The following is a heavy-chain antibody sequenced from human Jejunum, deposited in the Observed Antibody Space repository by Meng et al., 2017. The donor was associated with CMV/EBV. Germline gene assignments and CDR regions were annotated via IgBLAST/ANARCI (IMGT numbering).Heavy chain of an antibody. J-gene: IGHJ4*02. V-gene: IGHV4-59*01. CDR3: ARGWGTTSPWDS. CDR2: IDYSGST. D-gene: IGHD3-16*01. Sequence: CTSSGGAIRGYFWNWMRESPEKGLEWIGNIDYSGSTKYNPTLKSRVTISVDTSKSQFSLNLKSVNAADTAVYFCARGWGTTSPWDSWGQGTLVTVSS. CDR1: GGAIRGYF.